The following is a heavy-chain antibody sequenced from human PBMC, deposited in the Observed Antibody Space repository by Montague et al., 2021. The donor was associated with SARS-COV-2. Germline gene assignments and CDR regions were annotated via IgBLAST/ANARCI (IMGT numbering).Heavy chain of an antibody. D-gene: IGHD5-12*01. V-gene: IGHV4-38-2*01. CDR1: GFSISSGFY. Sequence: SEILSLTCSVSGFSISSGFYWAWIRQSPGKGPEWIGTVYHSGYTHYNPXXKGRVTVSIDTSKNQFSLTVTSVTAADTAVYFCARRGYAGSDYFDYWGQGTLVTVSS. CDR2: VYHSGYT. CDR3: ARRGYAGSDYFDY. J-gene: IGHJ4*02.